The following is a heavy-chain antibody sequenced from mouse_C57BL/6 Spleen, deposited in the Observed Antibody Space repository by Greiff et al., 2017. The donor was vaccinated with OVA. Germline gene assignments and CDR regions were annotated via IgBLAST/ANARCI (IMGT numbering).Heavy chain of an antibody. CDR1: GFTFSDYY. J-gene: IGHJ1*03. V-gene: IGHV5-16*01. Sequence: EVKVVESEGGLVQPGSSMKLSCTASGFTFSDYYMAWVRQVPEKGLEWVANINYDGSSTYYLDSLKSRFIISRDNAKNILYLQMSSLKSEDTATYYCARDYGNYVWYFDVWGTGTTVTVSS. CDR3: ARDYGNYVWYFDV. CDR2: INYDGSST. D-gene: IGHD2-1*01.